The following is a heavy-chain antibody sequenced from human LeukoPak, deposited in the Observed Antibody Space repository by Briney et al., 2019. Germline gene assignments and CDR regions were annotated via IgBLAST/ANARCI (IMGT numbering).Heavy chain of an antibody. CDR3: ARGGHIVVVPAAINHMDV. J-gene: IGHJ6*04. CDR2: INPNGGGT. V-gene: IGHV1-2*02. D-gene: IGHD2-2*02. CDR1: GYTFTGYY. Sequence: ASVKVSCKASGYTFTGYYMHWVRQAPGQGLEWMGWINPNGGGTNYAQKFQGRVTMTRDTSISTAYMELSRLRSDDTAVYYCARGGHIVVVPAAINHMDVWGKGTTVTVSS.